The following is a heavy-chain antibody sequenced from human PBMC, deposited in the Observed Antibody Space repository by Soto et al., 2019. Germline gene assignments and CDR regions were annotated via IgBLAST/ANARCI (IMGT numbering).Heavy chain of an antibody. CDR3: ARGNVVAIDY. J-gene: IGHJ4*02. CDR2: IYHSGST. CDR1: GGSISSGGYF. D-gene: IGHD2-21*01. V-gene: IGHV4-30-2*01. Sequence: SETLSLTCAVPGGSISSGGYFWSWIRQPPGKGLEWIGYIYHSGSTYYNPSLKSRVSISVDRSKNQFSLKLSSVTAADTAVYYCARGNVVAIDYWGQGTLVTVSS.